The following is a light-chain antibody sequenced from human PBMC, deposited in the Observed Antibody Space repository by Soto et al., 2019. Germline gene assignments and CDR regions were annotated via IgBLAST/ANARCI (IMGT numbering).Light chain of an antibody. Sequence: QSALTQPASVSGSPGQSISISCSGTNSDVGGYNYVSWYQQHPGKAPKLMIYGVTNRPSGVSDRFSGSKSGNTACLTISGLQAEDEADYYCSSYASIGTRVFGGGTKLTVL. CDR3: SSYASIGTRV. CDR2: GVT. CDR1: NSDVGGYNY. J-gene: IGLJ2*01. V-gene: IGLV2-14*01.